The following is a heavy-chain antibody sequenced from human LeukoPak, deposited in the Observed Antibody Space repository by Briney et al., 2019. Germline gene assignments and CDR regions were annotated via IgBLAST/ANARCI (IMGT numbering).Heavy chain of an antibody. V-gene: IGHV3-20*04. D-gene: IGHD2/OR15-2a*01. CDR1: GFTFDDYG. J-gene: IGHJ6*03. CDR3: AKGGNIRVLDYYYYMDV. Sequence: PGGSLRLSCAASGFTFDDYGMSWVRQAPGKGLEWVSGINWNGGSTGYADSVKGRFTISRDNAKNTLYLQMNSLGAEDTAVYYCAKGGNIRVLDYYYYMDVWGKGTTVTVSS. CDR2: INWNGGST.